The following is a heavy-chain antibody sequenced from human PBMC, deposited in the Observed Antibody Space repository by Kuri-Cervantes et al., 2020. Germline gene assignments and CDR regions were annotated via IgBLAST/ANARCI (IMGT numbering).Heavy chain of an antibody. CDR3: ARAMDTVYYYGMDV. D-gene: IGHD5-18*01. CDR1: GFTFSSYW. Sequence: GESLKISCAASGFTFSSYWMSWVRQAPGKGLEWVANIKQDGSEKYYVDSVKGRFTISRDNAKNSLYLQMNSLRAEDTAVYYCARAMDTVYYYGMDVWGQGTTVTVSS. V-gene: IGHV3-7*01. J-gene: IGHJ6*02. CDR2: IKQDGSEK.